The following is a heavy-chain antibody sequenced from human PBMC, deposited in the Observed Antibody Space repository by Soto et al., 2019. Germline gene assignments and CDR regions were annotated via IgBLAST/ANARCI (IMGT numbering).Heavy chain of an antibody. Sequence: SETLSLTCTVSGGSISSYYWSWIRQPPGKGLEWIGYIYYSGSTNYNPSLKSRVTISVDTSKNQFSLKLSSVTAADTAVYYCATRLYCSGGSCLDAFDIWGQGTMVTVSS. CDR2: IYYSGST. CDR1: GGSISSYY. D-gene: IGHD2-15*01. J-gene: IGHJ3*02. V-gene: IGHV4-59*08. CDR3: ATRLYCSGGSCLDAFDI.